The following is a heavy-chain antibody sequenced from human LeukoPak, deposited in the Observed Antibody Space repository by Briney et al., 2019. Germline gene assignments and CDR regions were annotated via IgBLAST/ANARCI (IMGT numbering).Heavy chain of an antibody. J-gene: IGHJ4*02. CDR3: ARVIVRGYSYGYGPDYFDY. Sequence: SETLSLTCAVSGSSISSSYYGAWIRQPPGKGLEWIGYIYYSGSTYYNPSLKSRVTISVDTSKNQFSLKLSSVTAADTAVYYCARVIVRGYSYGYGPDYFDYWGQGTLVTVSS. D-gene: IGHD5-18*01. CDR2: IYYSGST. CDR1: GSSISSSYY. V-gene: IGHV4-30-4*08.